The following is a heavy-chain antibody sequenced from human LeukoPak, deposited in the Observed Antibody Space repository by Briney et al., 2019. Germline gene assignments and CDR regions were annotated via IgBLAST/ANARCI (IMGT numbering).Heavy chain of an antibody. Sequence: GGSLRLSCTASGFTFSDYWMTWVRQAPGKGLECVANIKQDGREKYSVDSVKGRFTISRDNTKNSLYLQMNSLRADDTAVYYCARKTDSGGQGDYWGPGTLVTVSS. CDR2: IKQDGREK. D-gene: IGHD3-22*01. CDR3: ARKTDSGGQGDY. CDR1: GFTFSDYW. J-gene: IGHJ4*02. V-gene: IGHV3-7*01.